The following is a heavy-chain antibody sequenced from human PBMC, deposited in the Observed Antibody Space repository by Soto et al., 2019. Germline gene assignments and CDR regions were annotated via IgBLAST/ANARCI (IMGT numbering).Heavy chain of an antibody. Sequence: EVQLVESGGGLVQPGGSLRLSCAAAGFTFSDHWMHWVRQAPGKGLVWVSRINGDGTNTFYADSVKGRFSISRDNAKNTVYLHMYSLRGEDTAVYYCARGIQYRYRMDVWGQGTTVTVSS. CDR2: INGDGTNT. CDR1: GFTFSDHW. CDR3: ARGIQYRYRMDV. J-gene: IGHJ6*02. D-gene: IGHD4-4*01. V-gene: IGHV3-74*01.